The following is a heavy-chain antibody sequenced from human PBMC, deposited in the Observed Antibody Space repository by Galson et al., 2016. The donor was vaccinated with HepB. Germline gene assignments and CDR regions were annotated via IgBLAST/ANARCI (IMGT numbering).Heavy chain of an antibody. J-gene: IGHJ4*02. CDR2: IKQDGSEE. CDR3: ARRRGSGSHDY. Sequence: LRLSCAASGFTLSSYWMSWVRQAPGKGLEWVANIKQDGSEEYYVDPVKGRFTISRDNAKNSLYLQMNSLRAEDTAVYYCARRRGSGSHDYWGQGTLVTVSS. V-gene: IGHV3-7*05. CDR1: GFTLSSYW. D-gene: IGHD3-10*01.